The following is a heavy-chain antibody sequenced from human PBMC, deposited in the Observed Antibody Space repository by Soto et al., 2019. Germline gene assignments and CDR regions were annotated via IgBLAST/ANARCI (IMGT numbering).Heavy chain of an antibody. CDR2: AFYSGTT. J-gene: IGHJ4*02. CDR1: GGSMNSWY. CDR3: ATNWGGYSLGYNY. V-gene: IGHV4-59*01. Sequence: PSETLSLTCTVSGGSMNSWYWSWIRQPPGKGLEWIGYAFYSGTTNYNPSLKSRVTISVDTSENQFSLKLTSVTAADTAVYYCATNWGGYSLGYNYWGQGVLVTVSP. D-gene: IGHD5-18*01.